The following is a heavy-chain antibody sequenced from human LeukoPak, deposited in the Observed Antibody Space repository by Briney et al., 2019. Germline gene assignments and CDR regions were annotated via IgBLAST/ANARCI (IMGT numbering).Heavy chain of an antibody. D-gene: IGHD4-17*01. J-gene: IGHJ4*02. Sequence: GGSLRLSCAASGFTFSNAWMSWIRQAPGKGLEWVSYISSSSSYINYADSVKGRFTISRDNAKNSLYLQMNSLRAEDTAVYYCARVSYGDSGYFDYWVQGTLVTVSS. CDR2: ISSSSSYI. V-gene: IGHV3-11*06. CDR1: GFTFSNAW. CDR3: ARVSYGDSGYFDY.